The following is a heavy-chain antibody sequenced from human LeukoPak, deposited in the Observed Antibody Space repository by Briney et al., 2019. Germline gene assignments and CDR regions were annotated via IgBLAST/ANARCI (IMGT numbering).Heavy chain of an antibody. V-gene: IGHV1-24*01. CDR1: GYTLTELS. CDR3: AKVPPSITAAGNWLGP. D-gene: IGHD6-13*01. J-gene: IGHJ5*02. Sequence: GASVKVSCKVSGYTLTELSMHWVRQAPGKGLEWMGGFDPEDGETIYAQKFQGRVTMTEDTSTDTAYMELSSLRSEDTAIYYCAKVPPSITAAGNWLGPWGQGALVTVSS. CDR2: FDPEDGET.